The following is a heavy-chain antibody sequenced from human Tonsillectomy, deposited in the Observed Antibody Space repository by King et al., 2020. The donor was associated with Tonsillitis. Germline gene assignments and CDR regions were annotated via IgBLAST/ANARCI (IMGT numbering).Heavy chain of an antibody. D-gene: IGHD2-21*02. CDR3: VRILFCGDDCYLPDY. V-gene: IGHV2-26*01. Sequence: TLKESGPVLVKPTETLTLTCTVSGFSLTNVRMGVSWIRQPPEKPLEWLAHIFSNDEKSYSSSLKSRLTISKDTSKSQVVLTMTNMEPVGTATYYCVRILFCGDDCYLPDYWGQGTLVTVSS. CDR2: IFSNDEK. J-gene: IGHJ4*02. CDR1: GFSLTNVRMG.